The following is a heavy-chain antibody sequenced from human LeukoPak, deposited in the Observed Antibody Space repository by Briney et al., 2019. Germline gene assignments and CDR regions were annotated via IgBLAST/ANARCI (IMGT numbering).Heavy chain of an antibody. CDR1: EYTFTGYY. D-gene: IGHD3-3*01. CDR3: ARGTDSITPDNWFDP. CDR2: INPKGGGT. Sequence: ASVKVSCKASEYTFTGYYMHWVRQAPGQGLQWMGWINPKGGGTNYAQKFQGRVTMTRDTSINTAYMELSRLRSDDTAVYYCARGTDSITPDNWFDPWGQGTLVTVSS. J-gene: IGHJ5*02. V-gene: IGHV1-2*02.